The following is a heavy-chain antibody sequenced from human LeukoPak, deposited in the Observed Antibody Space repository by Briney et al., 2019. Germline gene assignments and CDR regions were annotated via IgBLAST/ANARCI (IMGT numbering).Heavy chain of an antibody. CDR2: ISWNGGRI. Sequence: TGRSLRLSCVASGFTFSDYAMHWVRQTPKKGLEWVSGISWNGGRIGYADSVKGRFTISRDTGKNSLYLQMNSLRTEDMGLYYCAKDKDIGGVLDSPTFDSWGQGTLVTVSS. D-gene: IGHD3/OR15-3a*01. CDR3: AKDKDIGGVLDSPTFDS. V-gene: IGHV3-9*03. CDR1: GFTFSDYA. J-gene: IGHJ4*02.